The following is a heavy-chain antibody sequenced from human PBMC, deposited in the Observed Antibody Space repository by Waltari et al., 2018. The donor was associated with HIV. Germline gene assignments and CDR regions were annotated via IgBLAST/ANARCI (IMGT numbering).Heavy chain of an antibody. CDR2: INTGNGNI. D-gene: IGHD3-3*01. CDR3: AREWSKSWYENWFDP. CDR1: GYNFTQYT. Sequence: QVLLVQSGAEVKKPGAPVKVSCRASGYNFTQYTIHWVRLAPGQRLEWMGWINTGNGNIKCSQEFQDRVTITRDTSASTVYMDLSSLTFEDTGVYYCAREWSKSWYENWFDPWGQGTQVTVSS. V-gene: IGHV1-3*04. J-gene: IGHJ5*02.